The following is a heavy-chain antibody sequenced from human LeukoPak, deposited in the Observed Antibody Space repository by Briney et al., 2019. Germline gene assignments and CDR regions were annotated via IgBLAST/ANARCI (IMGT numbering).Heavy chain of an antibody. CDR3: ARVHAVAGTGYYYYGMDV. D-gene: IGHD6-19*01. V-gene: IGHV1-2*02. Sequence: ASVKVSCKASGYTFTGYYMHWVRQAPGQGLEWMGWINPNSGGTNYAQKFQGRVTMTRDTSISTAYMELSRLISDDTAVYYCARVHAVAGTGYYYYGMDVWGQGTTVTVSS. CDR2: INPNSGGT. CDR1: GYTFTGYY. J-gene: IGHJ6*02.